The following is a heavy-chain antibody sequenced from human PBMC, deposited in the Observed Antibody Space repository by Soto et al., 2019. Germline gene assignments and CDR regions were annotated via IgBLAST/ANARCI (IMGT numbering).Heavy chain of an antibody. CDR1: GGSISSYY. D-gene: IGHD5-18*01. V-gene: IGHV4-59*04. CDR3: AVVDTAMDFDY. Sequence: PSETLSLTCTVSGGSISSYYWSWIRQPPGKGLEWIGYIYHSGSTYYNPSLKSRVTISVDRSKNQFSLKLSSVTAADTAVYYCAVVDTAMDFDYWGQGTLVTVSS. CDR2: IYHSGST. J-gene: IGHJ4*02.